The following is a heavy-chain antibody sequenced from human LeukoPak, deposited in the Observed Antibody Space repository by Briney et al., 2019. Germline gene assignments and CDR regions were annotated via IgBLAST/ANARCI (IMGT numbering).Heavy chain of an antibody. V-gene: IGHV4-34*01. J-gene: IGHJ5*02. CDR3: KGWLGWYWFDP. CDR1: GGSFSGYY. CDR2: VNHSGST. D-gene: IGHD6-19*01. Sequence: PSETLSLTCAVYGGSFSGYYWSWIRQPPGKGLEWIGEVNHSGSTNYNPSLKSRVTISVDTSKNQFSLKLSSVTAADTAVYYCKGWLGWYWFDPRGQGTLVTGSS.